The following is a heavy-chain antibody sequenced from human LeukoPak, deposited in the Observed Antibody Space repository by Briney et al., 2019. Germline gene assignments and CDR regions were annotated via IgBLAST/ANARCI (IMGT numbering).Heavy chain of an antibody. Sequence: GGSLRLSCAASGFTFSSYGMHWVRQAPGKGLERVAVIWYDGSNKYYADSVKGRFTISRDNSKNTLYLQMNSLRAEDTAVYYCARGLGYCSSTSSRLGYGMDVWGQGTTVTVSS. CDR1: GFTFSSYG. V-gene: IGHV3-33*01. D-gene: IGHD2-2*01. J-gene: IGHJ6*02. CDR3: ARGLGYCSSTSSRLGYGMDV. CDR2: IWYDGSNK.